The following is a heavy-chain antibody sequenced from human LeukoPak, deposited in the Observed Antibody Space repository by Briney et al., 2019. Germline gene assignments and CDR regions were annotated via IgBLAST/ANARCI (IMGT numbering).Heavy chain of an antibody. V-gene: IGHV3-23*01. Sequence: GGSLRLSCAASGFTFSSYAMSWVRQAPGKGLEWVSAISGSGGSTYYADSVKGRFTISRDNSKNTLYLQMNSLRAEDTAVYYCAKSPDMDYYDSSGYYYRGVVESWGQGTLVTASS. CDR2: ISGSGGST. J-gene: IGHJ5*02. D-gene: IGHD3-22*01. CDR1: GFTFSSYA. CDR3: AKSPDMDYYDSSGYYYRGVVES.